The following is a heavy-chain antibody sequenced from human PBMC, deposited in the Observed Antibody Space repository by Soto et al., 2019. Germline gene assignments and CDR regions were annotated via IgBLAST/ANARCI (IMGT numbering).Heavy chain of an antibody. V-gene: IGHV4-30-2*01. Sequence: NLSETLSLTCAVSGGSISSGGYSWSWIRQPPGRGLEWIGYIYHSGSTYYNPSLKSRVTISVDRSKNQFSLKLSSVTAADTAVYYCARVRGFHDYYYGMDVWGQGTTVTVSS. CDR2: IYHSGST. J-gene: IGHJ6*02. CDR3: ARVRGFHDYYYGMDV. CDR1: GGSISSGGYS.